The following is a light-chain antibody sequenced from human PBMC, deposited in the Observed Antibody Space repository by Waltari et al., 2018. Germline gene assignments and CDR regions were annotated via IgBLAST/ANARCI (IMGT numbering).Light chain of an antibody. Sequence: QSALTQPPSASGSPGQSVTISCTGSSSDVGNYNYVSWYQQHPGEAPKLMIYEVTKRPSGVPDRFSGSKSGNTASLTVSGLQAEDEADYYCSSYAGSNNLMFGGGTKVTVL. CDR3: SSYAGSNNLM. CDR1: SSDVGNYNY. V-gene: IGLV2-8*01. CDR2: EVT. J-gene: IGLJ3*02.